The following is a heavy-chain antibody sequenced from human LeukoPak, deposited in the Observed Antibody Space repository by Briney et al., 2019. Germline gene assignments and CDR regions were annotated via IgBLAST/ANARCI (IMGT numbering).Heavy chain of an antibody. CDR3: ARPTSGNKGGYNWRFDY. V-gene: IGHV3-7*01. D-gene: IGHD5-24*01. Sequence: GGSLRLSCAASGLTFSNYWMSWVRQGPGKGLEWVANIKHDGSEKYYIDSVKGRFTISRDNAKNSLYLQMNSLRAEDTAVYYCARPTSGNKGGYNWRFDYWGQGTLVTVSS. CDR2: IKHDGSEK. CDR1: GLTFSNYW. J-gene: IGHJ4*02.